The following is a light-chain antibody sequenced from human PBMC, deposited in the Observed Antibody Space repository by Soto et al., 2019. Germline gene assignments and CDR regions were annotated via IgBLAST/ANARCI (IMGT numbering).Light chain of an antibody. CDR1: SGSIVSNY. CDR3: QSDGSASV. J-gene: IGLJ3*02. CDR2: EDD. V-gene: IGLV6-57*03. Sequence: NFMLTQPHSVSESPGKTVTISCTRSSGSIVSNYIHWYQLRPGGVPTTVIYEDDDRPSGVPHRFSGSIDTSSNSASLTISGLSTEDEADYYYQSDGSASVFGGGTKLTVL.